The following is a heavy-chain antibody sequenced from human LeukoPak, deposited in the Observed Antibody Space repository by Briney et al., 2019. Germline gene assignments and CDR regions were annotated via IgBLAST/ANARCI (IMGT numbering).Heavy chain of an antibody. CDR1: GYTFTDYY. CDR2: VDPEDGET. J-gene: IGHJ3*02. CDR3: ATGASYGDAFDI. Sequence: ASVKVSCKVSGYTFTDYYMHWVQQAPGKGLGWMGLVDPEDGETIYAEKFQGRVTITADTSTDTAYMELSSLRSEDTAVYYCATGASYGDAFDIWGQGTMVTVSS. V-gene: IGHV1-69-2*01. D-gene: IGHD2-21*01.